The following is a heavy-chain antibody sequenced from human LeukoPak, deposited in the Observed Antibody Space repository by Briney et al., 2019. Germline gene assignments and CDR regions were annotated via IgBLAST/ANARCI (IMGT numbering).Heavy chain of an antibody. D-gene: IGHD3-3*01. Sequence: SETLSLTCTVSGGSISSYYWSWIRQPPGKGLEWIGYIYYSGSTNYNPSLESRVSISVDTSKNQFSLMLNSVTAEDTTVYYCARHFWQNYDAFDIWGQGTMVTVSP. CDR1: GGSISSYY. CDR2: IYYSGST. CDR3: ARHFWQNYDAFDI. V-gene: IGHV4-59*08. J-gene: IGHJ3*02.